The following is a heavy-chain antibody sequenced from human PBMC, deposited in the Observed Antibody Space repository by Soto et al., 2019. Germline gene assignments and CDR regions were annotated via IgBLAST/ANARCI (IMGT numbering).Heavy chain of an antibody. CDR2: MNPNSGNT. V-gene: IGHV1-8*01. CDR3: ARRARIGRQLWLPFDH. D-gene: IGHD5-18*01. CDR1: GYTFPDYD. Sequence: QVQLVQSGAEVKKPGASVMVSCKASGYTFPDYDINWVRQASGQGLEWMGWMNPNSGNTDYAQKFQGRVTTTGDTSINTADMELSSLRSDDTAVYYCARRARIGRQLWLPFDHWAQGTLVTVSS. J-gene: IGHJ4*02.